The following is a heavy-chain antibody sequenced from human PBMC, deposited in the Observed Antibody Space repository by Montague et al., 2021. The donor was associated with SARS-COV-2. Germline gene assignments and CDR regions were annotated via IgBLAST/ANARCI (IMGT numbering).Heavy chain of an antibody. CDR2: XXWXXXK. CDR3: ARINSDPLDYYYYGMDV. D-gene: IGHD1-1*01. J-gene: IGHJ6*02. Sequence: PALVKPTQTFTLTCTFSGFSLSTSGMCVSWIRQPPGKALEWLAXXXWXXXKYXSTSLKTRLTISKDTSKNPVVLTMTNMDPVDTATYYCARINSDPLDYYYYGMDVWGQGTTVTVSS. CDR1: GFSLSTSGMC. V-gene: IGHV2-70*01.